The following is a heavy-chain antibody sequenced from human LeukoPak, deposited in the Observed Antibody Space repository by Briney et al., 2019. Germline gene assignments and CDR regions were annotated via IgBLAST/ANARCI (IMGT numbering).Heavy chain of an antibody. V-gene: IGHV4-31*03. Sequence: SETLSLTCTVSGDSISNGGYYWRWIRLHPGKGLEWVGYIYDSGTTYYSPALQSRVSISVDTSDSKFSLKQKSLLAAGTAVYYCTRGGDRRGFDYWGQGTLVTVSS. D-gene: IGHD1-14*01. J-gene: IGHJ4*02. CDR2: IYDSGTT. CDR1: GDSISNGGYY. CDR3: TRGGDRRGFDY.